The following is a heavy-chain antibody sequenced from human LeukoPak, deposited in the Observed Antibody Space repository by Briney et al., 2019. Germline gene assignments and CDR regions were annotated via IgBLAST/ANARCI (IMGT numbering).Heavy chain of an antibody. CDR1: GGSISSSSYY. Sequence: SETLSLTCTVSGGSISSSSYYWGWIRQPPGKGLEWIGSIYYSGSTYYNPSLKSRVTISVDTSKNQFSLKLSSVTAADTAVYYCARHMKDYGDSDYWGQGTLVTVSS. CDR3: ARHMKDYGDSDY. D-gene: IGHD4-17*01. CDR2: IYYSGST. V-gene: IGHV4-39*01. J-gene: IGHJ4*02.